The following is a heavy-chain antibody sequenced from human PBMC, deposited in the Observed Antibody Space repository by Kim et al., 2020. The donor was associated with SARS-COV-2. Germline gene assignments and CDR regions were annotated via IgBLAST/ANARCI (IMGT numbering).Heavy chain of an antibody. CDR3: AKDRGTAMVGVFDY. D-gene: IGHD5-18*01. J-gene: IGHJ4*02. V-gene: IGHV3-23*01. Sequence: ADSVKGRFTISRDNSKNTLYLQMNSLRAEDTAVYYCAKDRGTAMVGVFDYWGQGTLVTVSS.